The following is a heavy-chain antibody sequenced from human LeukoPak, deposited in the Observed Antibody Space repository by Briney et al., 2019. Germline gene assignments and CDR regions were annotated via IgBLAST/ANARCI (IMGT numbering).Heavy chain of an antibody. D-gene: IGHD2-8*01. CDR1: GGSISTSNYY. Sequence: SETLSLTCTVSGGSISTSNYYWGWIRQPPGKGLEWIGSINYSGSTYYNPSLKSRITISVDTSKNQFSLKLSSVTAADTAVYYCARRRFVRGPDVVNPFDYWGQGTLVTVSS. CDR2: INYSGST. J-gene: IGHJ4*02. CDR3: ARRRFVRGPDVVNPFDY. V-gene: IGHV4-39*01.